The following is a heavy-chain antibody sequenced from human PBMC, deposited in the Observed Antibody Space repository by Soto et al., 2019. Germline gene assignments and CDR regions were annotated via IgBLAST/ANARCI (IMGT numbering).Heavy chain of an antibody. CDR3: ARISGGRLILGPFDY. J-gene: IGHJ4*02. D-gene: IGHD1-26*01. V-gene: IGHV3-48*01. Sequence: GGSLRLSCAASGFTFSSYSMNWVRQAPGKGLEWVSYISSSSSTIYYADSVKGRFTISRDNAKNSLYLQMNSLRAEDTAVYYCARISGGRLILGPFDYWGQGTLVTVSS. CDR2: ISSSSSTI. CDR1: GFTFSSYS.